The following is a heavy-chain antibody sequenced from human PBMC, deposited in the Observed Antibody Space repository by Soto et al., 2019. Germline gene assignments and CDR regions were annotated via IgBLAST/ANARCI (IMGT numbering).Heavy chain of an antibody. CDR2: ISAYNGNT. D-gene: IGHD3-3*01. CDR3: ARLPITIFGVVISSGFDY. V-gene: IGHV1-18*01. CDR1: GYTFTSYG. Sequence: QVQLVQSGAEVKKPGASVKVSCKASGYTFTSYGISWVRQAPGQGLEWMGWISAYNGNTNYAQKLQGRVTMTTDTATSTAYMELRSLRSDDTAVYYCARLPITIFGVVISSGFDYWGQGTLVTVSS. J-gene: IGHJ4*02.